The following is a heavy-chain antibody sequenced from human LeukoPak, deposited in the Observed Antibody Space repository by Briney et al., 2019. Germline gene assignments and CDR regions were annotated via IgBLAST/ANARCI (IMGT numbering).Heavy chain of an antibody. D-gene: IGHD2-2*01. Sequence: GGSLRLSCAASGFTFSTYWMTWVRQAPGKGLEWVANIKQDGSENYYVDSVKGRFTISRDNSKNTLYLQMNSLRAEDTAVYYCARHSGGPAAITHYYYHMDVWGKGTTVTVSS. CDR2: IKQDGSEN. J-gene: IGHJ6*03. CDR1: GFTFSTYW. V-gene: IGHV3-7*01. CDR3: ARHSGGPAAITHYYYHMDV.